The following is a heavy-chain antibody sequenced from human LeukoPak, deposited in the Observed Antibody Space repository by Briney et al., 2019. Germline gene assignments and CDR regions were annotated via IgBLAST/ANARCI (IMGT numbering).Heavy chain of an antibody. D-gene: IGHD2-21*02. CDR3: SRHDALPGDY. V-gene: IGHV3-73*01. CDR2: IRTKANNYAT. Sequence: GGSLRLSCAASGFTFSGYTIHWVRQASGKGLECVGHIRTKANNYATDYDASVKGRFTISRDDSKNTAFLQMNSLKTEDTAVYYCSRHDALPGDYWGQGTQVTVSS. CDR1: GFTFSGYT. J-gene: IGHJ4*02.